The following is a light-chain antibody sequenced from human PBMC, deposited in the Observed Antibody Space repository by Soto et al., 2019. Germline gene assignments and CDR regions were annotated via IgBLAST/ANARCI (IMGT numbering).Light chain of an antibody. J-gene: IGKJ1*01. CDR1: QSVSTY. V-gene: IGKV3-11*01. CDR2: DAS. CDR3: QQYDSSPRT. Sequence: EIVLTQSPATLSLSPGERATLSCRANQSVSTYLAWYQQKPGQAPRLLIYDASNRATGIPARFRGSGSGTDFTLTISSLEPEDFAVYYCQQYDSSPRTFGQGTKVE.